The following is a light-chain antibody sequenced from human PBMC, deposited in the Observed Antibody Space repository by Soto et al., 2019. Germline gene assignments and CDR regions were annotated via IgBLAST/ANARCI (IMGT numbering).Light chain of an antibody. Sequence: DIHITQSPASLSAYVGDRVTLTCRASQSISSYLNWYQQKPGKAPKLLIYAASSLQSGVPSRFSGSGSGTDFTLTISNLQPEDFATYYCQQSYSNPITFGHGTKVDIK. J-gene: IGKJ3*01. CDR2: AAS. CDR3: QQSYSNPIT. V-gene: IGKV1-39*01. CDR1: QSISSY.